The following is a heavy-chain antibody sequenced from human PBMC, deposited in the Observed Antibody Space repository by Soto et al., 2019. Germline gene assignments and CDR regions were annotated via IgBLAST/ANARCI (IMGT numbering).Heavy chain of an antibody. D-gene: IGHD3-9*01. V-gene: IGHV1-8*01. J-gene: IGHJ6*02. CDR1: GYTFNTYD. CDR3: AGSGATGYYSTHYYGMDV. CDR2: MNPESGST. Sequence: QEQLVQSGAEVKKPGASVKISCKASGYTFNTYDINWVRQATGQGPEWMGWMNPESGSTGFAQRFQGRITLTGNTSINTANKDVSSLTNEDTAVYFCAGSGATGYYSTHYYGMDVWGPGTTVTVSS.